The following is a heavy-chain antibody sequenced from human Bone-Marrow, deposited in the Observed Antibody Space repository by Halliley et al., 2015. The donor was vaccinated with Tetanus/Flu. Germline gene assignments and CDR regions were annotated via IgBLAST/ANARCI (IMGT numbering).Heavy chain of an antibody. Sequence: SLRLSCAASGFTFSYYGLNWVRQAPGKGLEWVSYSSTDGTEEEYADSVKGRFTISRDTSQNSVSLQMTSLRAEDTALYFCAKSRSGANPVFDVWGHGALVSLSP. CDR2: SSTDGTEE. CDR3: AKSRSGANPVFDV. J-gene: IGHJ4*03. CDR1: GFTFSYYG. D-gene: IGHD1-26*01. V-gene: IGHV3-30*18.